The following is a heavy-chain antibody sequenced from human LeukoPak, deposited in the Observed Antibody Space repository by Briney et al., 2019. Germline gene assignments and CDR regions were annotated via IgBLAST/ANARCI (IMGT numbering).Heavy chain of an antibody. J-gene: IGHJ3*01. CDR1: GGTFSSYA. D-gene: IGHD3-22*01. Sequence: SVKVSCKASGGTFSSYAISWVRQAPGQGLEWMGGIIPIFGTANYAQKFQGRVTITADESTSTAYMELSSLRSEDTAVYYCARDGGDSSGYYHDAFDVWGQGTMVTVSS. V-gene: IGHV1-69*13. CDR3: ARDGGDSSGYYHDAFDV. CDR2: IIPIFGTA.